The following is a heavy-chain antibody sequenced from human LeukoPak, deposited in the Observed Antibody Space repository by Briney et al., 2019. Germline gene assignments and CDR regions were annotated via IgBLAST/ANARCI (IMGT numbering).Heavy chain of an antibody. D-gene: IGHD3-16*01. V-gene: IGHV3-7*01. CDR2: IKQDGSEK. J-gene: IGHJ3*02. Sequence: SGGSLRLSCAASGFTFSSYWMSWVRQAPGKGLEGVANIKQDGSEKYYVDPVKGRLTISRENAKNTLYLQMNSLRAEDTAVYYCARESDYGAFDIWGQGTMITVSS. CDR1: GFTFSSYW. CDR3: ARESDYGAFDI.